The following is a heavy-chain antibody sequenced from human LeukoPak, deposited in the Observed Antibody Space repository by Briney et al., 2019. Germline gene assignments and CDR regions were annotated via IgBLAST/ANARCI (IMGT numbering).Heavy chain of an antibody. J-gene: IGHJ4*02. CDR2: ISGTGYNT. V-gene: IGHV3-23*01. Sequence: SGGSLRLSCAASGFTVSSNYMSWVRRAPGKGLEWVSGISGTGYNTYYADSVKGRFTISRDNSKNTLYLQMNSLGAEDTAVYYCAKHVSGSLFYFDYWGQRTLVTVSS. D-gene: IGHD3-10*01. CDR3: AKHVSGSLFYFDY. CDR1: GFTVSSNY.